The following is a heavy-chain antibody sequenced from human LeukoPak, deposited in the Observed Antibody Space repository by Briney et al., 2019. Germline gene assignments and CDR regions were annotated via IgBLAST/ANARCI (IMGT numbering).Heavy chain of an antibody. J-gene: IGHJ6*02. D-gene: IGHD2-2*02. CDR1: GFTFSSYA. V-gene: IGHV3-23*01. CDR2: ISGSGGST. CDR3: ATQPAAIPDYYYYYGMDV. Sequence: GGSLRLSCAASGFTFSSYAMTWVRQAPGKGLEWVSAISGSGGSTYYADSVKGRFTISRDNSKNTLYLQMNSLRAEDTAVYYCATQPAAIPDYYYYYGMDVWGQGTTVTVSS.